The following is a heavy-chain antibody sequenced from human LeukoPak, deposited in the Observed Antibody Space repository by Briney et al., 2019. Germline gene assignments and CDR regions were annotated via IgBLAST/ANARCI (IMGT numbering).Heavy chain of an antibody. V-gene: IGHV4-39*07. J-gene: IGHJ3*02. CDR1: DVSINSYY. Sequence: SETLSLTCSVSDVSINSYYWGWIRQPPGKGLGWIGSIYYSGSTYYNPSLKSRVTISVDKSKNQFSLKLSSVTAADTAVYYCARDSMIDDAFDIWGQGTMVTVSS. CDR2: IYYSGST. CDR3: ARDSMIDDAFDI. D-gene: IGHD3-22*01.